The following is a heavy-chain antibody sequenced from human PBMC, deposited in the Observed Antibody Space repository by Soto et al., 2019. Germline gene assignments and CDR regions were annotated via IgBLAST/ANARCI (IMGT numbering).Heavy chain of an antibody. D-gene: IGHD2-21*01. CDR3: ARDWSVGACGGDCYYGGWHWYFDL. CDR1: GFTFSSYS. J-gene: IGHJ2*01. Sequence: GGSLRLSCAASGFTFSSYSMNWVRQAPGKGLEWVSYISSSSSTIYYADSVKGRFTISRDNAKNSLYLQMNSLRAEDTAVYYCARDWSVGACGGDCYYGGWHWYFDLWGRGTLVTVSS. V-gene: IGHV3-48*01. CDR2: ISSSSSTI.